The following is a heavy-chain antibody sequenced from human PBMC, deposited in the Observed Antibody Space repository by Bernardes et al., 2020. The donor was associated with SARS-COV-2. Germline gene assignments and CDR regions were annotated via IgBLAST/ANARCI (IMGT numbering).Heavy chain of an antibody. Sequence: GGSLRLSCEASGFTFTDFALTWVRQAPGKGLEWVAGISASAGSTFYAESVKGRFTISRDNSKKTLHLQMNSLRAEDTALYYCVKDLDMRGSGMGNSYDVWGPGTMVIVSS. CDR2: ISASAGST. V-gene: IGHV3-23*01. D-gene: IGHD3-10*01. CDR1: GFTFTDFA. J-gene: IGHJ3*01. CDR3: VKDLDMRGSGMGNSYDV.